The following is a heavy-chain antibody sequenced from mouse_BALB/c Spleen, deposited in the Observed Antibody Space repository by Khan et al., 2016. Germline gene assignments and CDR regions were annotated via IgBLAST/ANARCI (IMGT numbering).Heavy chain of an antibody. CDR1: GFNIKDTY. V-gene: IGHV14-3*02. J-gene: IGHJ3*01. Sequence: VQLQQSGAELVKPGASVKLSCTASGFNIKDTYMHWVKQRPEQGLEWIGRIYPANGNTKYDPKFQGKATITAETSSNTAYLQLSSLTAEDTAVYYCARSPYDYDVGFAYWGQGTLVTVSA. CDR3: ARSPYDYDVGFAY. D-gene: IGHD2-4*01. CDR2: IYPANGNT.